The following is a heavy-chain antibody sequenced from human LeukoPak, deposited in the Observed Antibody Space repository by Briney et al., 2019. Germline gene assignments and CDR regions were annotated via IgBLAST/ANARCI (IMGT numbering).Heavy chain of an antibody. CDR3: AKDVGKWESLHFFDY. CDR2: IDQRGGDK. Sequence: GGSLRLSCAASRLTFRSSWMSWVRQAPGKGLEWVATIDQRGGDKFSVDSVKGRFTISRDDSRNTLYLQMNSLRGDDTAVYYCAKDVGKWESLHFFDYWGQGTLVTVSS. J-gene: IGHJ4*02. D-gene: IGHD1-26*01. CDR1: RLTFRSSW. V-gene: IGHV3-7*03.